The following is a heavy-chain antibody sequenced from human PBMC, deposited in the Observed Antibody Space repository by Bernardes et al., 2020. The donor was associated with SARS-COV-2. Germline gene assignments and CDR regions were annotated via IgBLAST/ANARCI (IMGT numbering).Heavy chain of an antibody. CDR2: MNPNSGNT. D-gene: IGHD2-8*01. V-gene: IGHV1-8*01. J-gene: IGHJ6*02. CDR1: GYTFTCYD. Sequence: ASVKVSCKASGYTFTCYDINWVRQATGQGLEWMGWMNPNSGNTGYAQKFQGRVTMTRNTSISTAYMELSSLRSEDTAVYYCARGTGIVLMVYAPYSLDVWGQGTTVTVSS. CDR3: ARGTGIVLMVYAPYSLDV.